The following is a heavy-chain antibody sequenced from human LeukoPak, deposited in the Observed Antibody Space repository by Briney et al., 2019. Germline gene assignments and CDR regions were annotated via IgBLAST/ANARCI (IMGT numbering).Heavy chain of an antibody. V-gene: IGHV3-48*01. CDR1: GFTFSSYS. D-gene: IGHD3-3*01. Sequence: GGSLRLSCAASGFTFSSYSMNWVRQAPGKGLEWVSYISSSSSTIYYADSVKGRFTISRDNAKNSLYLQMNSLRAEDTAVYYCARSQGRITIFGVVIIHAFDIWGQGTMVTVSS. CDR3: ARSQGRITIFGVVIIHAFDI. CDR2: ISSSSSTI. J-gene: IGHJ3*02.